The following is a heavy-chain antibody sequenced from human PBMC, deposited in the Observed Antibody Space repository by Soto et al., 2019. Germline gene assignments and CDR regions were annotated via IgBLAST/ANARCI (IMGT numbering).Heavy chain of an antibody. J-gene: IGHJ4*02. Sequence: QVQLQESGPGLVKPSQTLSLTCTVSGDSISSGDYYWSWIRQPPGKGLEWIGYIYYGGSTYYNPTLKSRLTISLYTSKNQFSLKLSSVTDADTAVYYCASGSTILNTLAYWGQGNLVTVSS. D-gene: IGHD2-8*01. CDR2: IYYGGST. CDR3: ASGSTILNTLAY. V-gene: IGHV4-30-4*01. CDR1: GDSISSGDYY.